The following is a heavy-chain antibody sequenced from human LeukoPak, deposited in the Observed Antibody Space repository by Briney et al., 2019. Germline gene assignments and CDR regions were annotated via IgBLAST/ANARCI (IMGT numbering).Heavy chain of an antibody. CDR3: AKELAAVVRSSGYCHPLPFDY. V-gene: IGHV3-9*01. Sequence: GGSLRLSCAASGFTFDDYAMHWVRQAPGKGLEWVSGISWNSGSIGYADSVKGRFTISRDNAKNSLYLQMNSLRAEDTALYYCAKELAAVVRSSGYCHPLPFDYWGQGTLVTVSS. D-gene: IGHD3-22*01. CDR2: ISWNSGSI. J-gene: IGHJ4*02. CDR1: GFTFDDYA.